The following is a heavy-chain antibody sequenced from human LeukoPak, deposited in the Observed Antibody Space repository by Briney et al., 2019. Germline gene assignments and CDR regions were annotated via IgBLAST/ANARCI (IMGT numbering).Heavy chain of an antibody. CDR2: INPNSGGT. CDR1: GYTFTGYY. CDR3: ARVVPSSHLPPYYYDSSGYYPFDY. Sequence: ASVKVSCKASGYTFTGYYMHWVRQAPGQGLEWMGWINPNSGGTNYAQKFQGRVTMTRDTSISTAYMELSRLRSDDTAVYYCARVVPSSHLPPYYYDSSGYYPFDYWGQGTLVTVSS. J-gene: IGHJ4*02. V-gene: IGHV1-2*02. D-gene: IGHD3-22*01.